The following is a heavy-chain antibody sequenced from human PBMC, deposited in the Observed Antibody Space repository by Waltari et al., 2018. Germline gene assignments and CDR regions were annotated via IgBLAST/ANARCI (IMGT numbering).Heavy chain of an antibody. V-gene: IGHV4-39*01. CDR2: IYYSGTT. D-gene: IGHD3-3*01. J-gene: IGHJ4*02. CDR1: GDSIRGSRHY. CDR3: ARQLRFVDWIPRYFDS. Sequence: QMELQESGPRLVKPSETLSLTCNVSGDSIRGSRHYWAWPRQPPGKNLQWIGSIYYSGTTYYNPSLKGRFAISVDTSRNQFSLNVNSVTAADTGIYYCARQLRFVDWIPRYFDSWGRGTLATVSS.